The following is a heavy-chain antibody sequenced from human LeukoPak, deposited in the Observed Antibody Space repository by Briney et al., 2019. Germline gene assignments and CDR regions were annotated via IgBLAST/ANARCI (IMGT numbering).Heavy chain of an antibody. D-gene: IGHD2-2*01. J-gene: IGHJ4*02. V-gene: IGHV3-23*01. Sequence: PGGSLRLSRATSGFTYSSCVMAWVRQAPGKGLEWVSSISGSGGSTYYADSVKGRFTISRDNSMNTLYLQMNSLTAEDTAVYYCGKRHCSSTHCYAFDYWGQGTLVTVSS. CDR2: ISGSGGST. CDR1: GFTYSSCV. CDR3: GKRHCSSTHCYAFDY.